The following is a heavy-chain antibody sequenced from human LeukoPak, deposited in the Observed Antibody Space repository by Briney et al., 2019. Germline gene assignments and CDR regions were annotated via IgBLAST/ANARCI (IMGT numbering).Heavy chain of an antibody. J-gene: IGHJ3*02. D-gene: IGHD3-22*01. CDR3: AKSYYYESRGHHTDAFGI. CDR1: GFTVRSNY. V-gene: IGHV3-53*01. Sequence: PGGSLRLSCAASGFTVRSNYMTWVRQAPGKGLEWVSVIYTGGNTYYADSVKGRFTISRDISKNTLYLQMHSLRAEDTAIYYCAKSYYYESRGHHTDAFGIWGPGTMVTVSS. CDR2: IYTGGNT.